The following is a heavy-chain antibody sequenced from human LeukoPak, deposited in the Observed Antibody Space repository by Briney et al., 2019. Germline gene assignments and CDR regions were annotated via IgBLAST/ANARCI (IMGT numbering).Heavy chain of an antibody. CDR3: AREGAGYY. Sequence: SETLSLTCTVSRGSINSGNYYWNWIRQPAGKGLEWIGRIYTNGGIMYNPSLKSRVAISMDTSKNQFSLDLNSVTAADTAMYYCAREGAGYYWGQGTLVTVSS. J-gene: IGHJ4*02. CDR2: IYTNGGI. D-gene: IGHD1-26*01. V-gene: IGHV4-61*02. CDR1: RGSINSGNYY.